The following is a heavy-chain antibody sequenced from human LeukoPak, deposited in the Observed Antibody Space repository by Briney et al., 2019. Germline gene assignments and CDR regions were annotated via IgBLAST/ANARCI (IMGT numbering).Heavy chain of an antibody. D-gene: IGHD3-10*01. CDR2: IYYSGST. V-gene: IGHV4-59*01. Sequence: SETLSLTCTVSGGSISSYYWSWIRQPPGKGLEWIGYIYYSGSTNYNPSLKSRVTISVDTSKNQFSPKLSSVTAADTAVYYCASRAYGSGSYGAFDIWGQGTMVTVSS. CDR1: GGSISSYY. CDR3: ASRAYGSGSYGAFDI. J-gene: IGHJ3*02.